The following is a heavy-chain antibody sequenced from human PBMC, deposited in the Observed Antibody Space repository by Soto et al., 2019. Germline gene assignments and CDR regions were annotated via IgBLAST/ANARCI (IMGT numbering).Heavy chain of an antibody. Sequence: GGSLRLSCAASGFTFRSFTMNWVRQAPGKGLEWVSTISSNSAYIYYTDALRGRFTSSRDNAKNSLHLQMSSLRAEDTAVYYCTCDASRDSSARGWFDPWGPGTLVTVSS. CDR1: GFTFRSFT. J-gene: IGHJ5*02. CDR2: ISSNSAYI. D-gene: IGHD6-13*01. CDR3: TCDASRDSSARGWFDP. V-gene: IGHV3-21*01.